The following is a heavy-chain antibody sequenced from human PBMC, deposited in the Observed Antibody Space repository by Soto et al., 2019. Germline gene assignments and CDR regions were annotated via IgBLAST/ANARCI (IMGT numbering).Heavy chain of an antibody. CDR1: GFSLSTSGVG. CDR2: IYWNDDK. V-gene: IGHV2-5*01. Sequence: ESGPTLVNPTQTLTLTCTFSGFSLSTSGVGVGWIGQPPGKALEWLALIYWNDDKRYSPSLKSRLTITKDTSKNQVVLTMTNMDPVDTATYYCAHLPIWYDSSGYGQFDYWGQGTLVTVSS. J-gene: IGHJ4*02. D-gene: IGHD3-22*01. CDR3: AHLPIWYDSSGYGQFDY.